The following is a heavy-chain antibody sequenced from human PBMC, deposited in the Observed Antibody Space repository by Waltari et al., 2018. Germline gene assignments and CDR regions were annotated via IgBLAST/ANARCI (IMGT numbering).Heavy chain of an antibody. CDR3: ARLYYHYGSDRRGY. V-gene: IGHV4-34*01. D-gene: IGHD3-10*01. CDR1: GGSFSGYY. J-gene: IGHJ4*02. CDR2: INHSGST. Sequence: QVQLQQWGAGLLKPSETLSLTCAVYGGSFSGYYWSWIRQPPGKGLEWIGDINHSGSTNYNPSLKSRVTISVDTSKNQFSLKLSSVTAADTAVYYCARLYYHYGSDRRGYWGQGTLVTVSS.